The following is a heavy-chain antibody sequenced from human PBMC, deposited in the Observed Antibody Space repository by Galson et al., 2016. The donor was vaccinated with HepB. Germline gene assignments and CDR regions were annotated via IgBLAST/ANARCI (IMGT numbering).Heavy chain of an antibody. V-gene: IGHV1-69*04. J-gene: IGHJ4*02. D-gene: IGHD3-10*01. CDR1: GGSFNNFG. CDR3: AEITSGGDY. CDR2: IIPFLGLP. Sequence: SVKVSCKASGGSFNNFGVSWVRQAPGQGLEWMGRIIPFLGLPNYSQKFQGRVTITADKLTNTAYMELSSLTFEDTAVYYCAEITSGGDYWGQGTLITVSS.